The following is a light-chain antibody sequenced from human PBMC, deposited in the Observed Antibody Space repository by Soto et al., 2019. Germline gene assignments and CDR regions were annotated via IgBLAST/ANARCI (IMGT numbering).Light chain of an antibody. CDR1: QSISSW. CDR2: KAS. V-gene: IGKV1-5*03. J-gene: IGKJ4*01. CDR3: QQYSSYPSLT. Sequence: DIQMTQSPSTLSASVGDRVTITCRASQSISSWLAWYQQKPGQAPKLLIYKASNLETGVPSRFSGSGSGTEFTLTISSLQPDDFATYYCQQYSSYPSLTFGGGTKVDIK.